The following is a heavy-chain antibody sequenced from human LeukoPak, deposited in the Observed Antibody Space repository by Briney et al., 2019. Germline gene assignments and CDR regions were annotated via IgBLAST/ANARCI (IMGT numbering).Heavy chain of an antibody. CDR1: GYTFTSYG. D-gene: IGHD3-9*01. Sequence: ASVKVSCKASGYTFTSYGISWVRQAPGQGLEWMGWISAYNGNTNYAQKPQGRVTMTTDTSTSTAYMELRSLRSDDTAVYYCARVHFDWLLTSYYYYYMDVWGKGTTVTISS. CDR2: ISAYNGNT. V-gene: IGHV1-18*01. CDR3: ARVHFDWLLTSYYYYYMDV. J-gene: IGHJ6*03.